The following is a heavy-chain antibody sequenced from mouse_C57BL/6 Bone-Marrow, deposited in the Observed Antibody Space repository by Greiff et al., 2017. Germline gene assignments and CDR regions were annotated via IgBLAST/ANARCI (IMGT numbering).Heavy chain of an antibody. J-gene: IGHJ4*01. Sequence: EVKLVESGGGLVQPGASLRLSCAASGFTFTDYYMSWVRQPPGKAPEWLALIRNKANGYTTEYTASVKGRFTISRDNSQNILYLQMNTLRSEDSATYYCVKAYGNYEIDYAMDYWGQGTSVTVSS. CDR1: GFTFTDYY. CDR2: IRNKANGYTT. CDR3: VKAYGNYEIDYAMDY. D-gene: IGHD2-1*01. V-gene: IGHV7-4*01.